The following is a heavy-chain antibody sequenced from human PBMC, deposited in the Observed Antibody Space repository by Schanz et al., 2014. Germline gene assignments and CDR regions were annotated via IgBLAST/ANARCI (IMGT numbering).Heavy chain of an antibody. CDR3: ARIGGSVFDY. J-gene: IGHJ4*02. CDR1: GFTFSSYW. Sequence: EVHLLESGGGLVPPGGSLRLSCAASGFTFSSYWMHWVRQAPGKGLEWVSYISGSSRTIYYADSMKGRFTISRDNSKNSLYLQMNSLRAEDTAVYYCARIGGSVFDYWAQGTLVTVSS. D-gene: IGHD3-10*01. CDR2: ISGSSRTI. V-gene: IGHV3-48*04.